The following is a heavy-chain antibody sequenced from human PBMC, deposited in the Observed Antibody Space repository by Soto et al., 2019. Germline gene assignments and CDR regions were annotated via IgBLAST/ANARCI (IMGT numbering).Heavy chain of an antibody. CDR2: INHSGST. J-gene: IGHJ4*02. CDR3: ASEWAGDTAMVKHAFDY. D-gene: IGHD5-18*01. CDR1: GGSFSGYY. Sequence: SETLSLTCAVYGGSFSGYYWSWIRQPPGKGLEWIGEINHSGSTNYNPSLKSRVTISVDTSKNQFSLKLSSVTAADTAVYYCASEWAGDTAMVKHAFDYWGQGTRVTVSS. V-gene: IGHV4-34*01.